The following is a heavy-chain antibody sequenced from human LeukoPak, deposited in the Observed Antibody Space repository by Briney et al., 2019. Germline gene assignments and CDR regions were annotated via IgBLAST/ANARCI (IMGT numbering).Heavy chain of an antibody. V-gene: IGHV4-61*02. CDR1: GGSISSGSYF. CDR3: AREIYGSGSYFDY. J-gene: IGHJ4*02. D-gene: IGHD3-10*01. CDR2: IYTSGST. Sequence: PSQTLSLTCTVSGGSISSGSYFWSWIRQPAGKGLEWIGRIYTSGSTNYNPSLKSRVTISVDTSKNQFSLKLSSVTAADTAVYYCAREIYGSGSYFDYWGQGTLVTVSS.